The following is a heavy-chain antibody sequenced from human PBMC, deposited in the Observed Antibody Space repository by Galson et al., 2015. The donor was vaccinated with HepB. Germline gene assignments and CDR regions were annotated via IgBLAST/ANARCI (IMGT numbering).Heavy chain of an antibody. V-gene: IGHV5-51*01. D-gene: IGHD2-2*01. Sequence: QSGAEVKKPGESLRISCKGSGYSFTTHWIAWVRQMPGKGLEWMGIIYPGDSDTRYSPSFEGQVTISADKSVSTAYLQWRSLKASDSAMYYCARVVPPPPYYYYYMDVWGKGTTVTVSS. CDR3: ARVVPPPPYYYYYMDV. J-gene: IGHJ6*03. CDR1: GYSFTTHW. CDR2: IYPGDSDT.